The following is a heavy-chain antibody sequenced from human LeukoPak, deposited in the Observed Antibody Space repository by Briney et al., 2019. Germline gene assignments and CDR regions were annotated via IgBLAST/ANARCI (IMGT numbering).Heavy chain of an antibody. Sequence: GGSLRLSCAASGFTFSSYAMSWVRQAPGKGLEWVSAISGSGGSTYYADSVKGRFTISRDNVKNSLYLEMDSLRAEDTALYYCARDYYGDSYFDNWGQGTLVTVSS. CDR3: ARDYYGDSYFDN. J-gene: IGHJ4*02. CDR2: ISGSGGST. CDR1: GFTFSSYA. D-gene: IGHD4-17*01. V-gene: IGHV3-23*01.